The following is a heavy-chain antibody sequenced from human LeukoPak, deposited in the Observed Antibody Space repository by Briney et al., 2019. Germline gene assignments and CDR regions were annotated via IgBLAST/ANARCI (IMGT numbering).Heavy chain of an antibody. D-gene: IGHD3-22*01. CDR2: IYHSGST. J-gene: IGHJ3*02. CDR1: GYSISSGYY. CDR3: ARHTVDPFTMIVVVDAFDI. Sequence: PSETLSLTCAVSGYSISSGYYWGWIRQPPGKGLEWIGSIYHSGSTYYNPSLKRRVTISVDTSKNQFSLKLSSVTAADTAVYYCARHTVDPFTMIVVVDAFDIWGQGTMVTVSS. V-gene: IGHV4-38-2*01.